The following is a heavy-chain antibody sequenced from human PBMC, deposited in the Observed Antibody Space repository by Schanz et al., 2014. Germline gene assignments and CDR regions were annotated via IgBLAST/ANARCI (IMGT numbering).Heavy chain of an antibody. Sequence: VQLLESGRGLVQPGGSLRLSCAASGFTFGDYAMTWVRQAPGKGLEWVALVSSDGNNDYYTDSVKGRFTISRDNAKNTVYIQMNSLRAEDTAVYYCARGGPAYYFDDWGQGTLVTVSS. J-gene: IGHJ4*02. CDR2: VSSDGNND. CDR3: ARGGPAYYFDD. CDR1: GFTFGDYA. V-gene: IGHV3-30*03.